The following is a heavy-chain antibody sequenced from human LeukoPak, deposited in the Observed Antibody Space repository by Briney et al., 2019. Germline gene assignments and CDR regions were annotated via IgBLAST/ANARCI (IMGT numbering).Heavy chain of an antibody. Sequence: SETLSLTRAVYGRSFSGYYWSWIRQPPGKGLEWIGEINHSGSTNYNPSLKSRVTISVDTSKKKFSLKLSSLTAADTAVYYCARRGIAAGGTYYHYIDVWGKRTTGNVSS. V-gene: IGHV4-34*01. CDR3: ARRGIAAGGTYYHYIDV. D-gene: IGHD6-13*01. CDR2: INHSGST. CDR1: GRSFSGYY. J-gene: IGHJ6*03.